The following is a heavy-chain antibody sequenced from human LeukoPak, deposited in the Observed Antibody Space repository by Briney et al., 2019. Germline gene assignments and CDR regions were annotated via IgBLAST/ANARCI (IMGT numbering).Heavy chain of an antibody. CDR3: AKVGSGWYEGFDY. J-gene: IGHJ4*02. V-gene: IGHV3-23*01. CDR2: ISGSGGST. D-gene: IGHD6-19*01. Sequence: GGTLRLSCAASGFTFSSYGMSWVRQAPGKGLEWVSAISGSGGSTYYADSVKGRFTTSRDNSKNTLYLQMNSLRAEDTAVYYCAKVGSGWYEGFDYWGQGTLVTVSS. CDR1: GFTFSSYG.